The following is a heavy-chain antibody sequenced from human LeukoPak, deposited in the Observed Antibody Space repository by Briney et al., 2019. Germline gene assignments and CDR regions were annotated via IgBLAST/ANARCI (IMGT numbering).Heavy chain of an antibody. D-gene: IGHD7-27*01. J-gene: IGHJ3*02. CDR2: ISSSGSTI. Sequence: GGSLRLXCAASGFTFSSYEMNWVRQTPGKGLEWVSYISSSGSTIYYADSVKGRFTISRDNAKNSLYLQMNSLRAEDTAVYYCARSGAAVAFDIWGQGTMVTVSS. CDR3: ARSGAAVAFDI. V-gene: IGHV3-48*03. CDR1: GFTFSSYE.